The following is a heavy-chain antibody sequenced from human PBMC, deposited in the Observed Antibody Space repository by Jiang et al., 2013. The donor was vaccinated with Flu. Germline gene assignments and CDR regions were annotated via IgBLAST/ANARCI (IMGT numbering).Heavy chain of an antibody. D-gene: IGHD6-6*01. J-gene: IGHJ5*02. V-gene: IGHV4-59*01. CDR1: GGSISSYY. CDR3: ARAEYSSSSRFPRPGQKSLNWFDP. CDR2: IYYSGST. Sequence: PGLLKPSETLSLTCTVSGGSISSYYWSWIRQPPGKGLEWIGYIYYSGSTNYNPSLKSRVTISVDTSKNQFSLKLSSVTAADTAVYYCARAEYSSSSRFPRPGQKSLNWFDPWGQGTLVTVSS.